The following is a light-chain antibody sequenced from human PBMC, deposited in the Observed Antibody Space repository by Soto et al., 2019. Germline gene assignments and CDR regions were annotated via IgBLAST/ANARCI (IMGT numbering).Light chain of an antibody. Sequence: QSALTQPASVSGSPGQSITISCTGTSSDVGSYNLVSWYQQHPGKAPKVMIFEGSGRPSGVSNRFSGSKSGNTASLTISGLQTEDEADYYCCSYAGSGTFVFGGGTKLTV. J-gene: IGLJ2*01. CDR2: EGS. CDR3: CSYAGSGTFV. CDR1: SSDVGSYNL. V-gene: IGLV2-23*03.